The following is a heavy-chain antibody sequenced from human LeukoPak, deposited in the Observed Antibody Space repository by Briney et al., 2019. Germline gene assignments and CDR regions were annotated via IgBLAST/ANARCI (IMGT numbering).Heavy chain of an antibody. Sequence: SQTLSLTCAISGDSTSSNSAAWNWIRQSPSRGLEWLGRTYYRSKQYNDYAVSVKSRITINPDTSENHFSLQLISVTPEDTAVYYCARGYGYYFDYWGQGTLVTVSS. J-gene: IGHJ4*02. CDR1: GDSTSSNSAA. D-gene: IGHD5-18*01. CDR2: TYYRSKQYN. CDR3: ARGYGYYFDY. V-gene: IGHV6-1*01.